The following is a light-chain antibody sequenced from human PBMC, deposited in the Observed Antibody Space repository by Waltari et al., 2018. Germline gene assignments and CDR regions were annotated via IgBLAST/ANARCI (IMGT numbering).Light chain of an antibody. CDR1: NSNIGAGYD. CDR3: QSYDSSLSAYV. J-gene: IGLJ1*01. V-gene: IGLV1-40*01. Sequence: QSVLTQPHSVSGAPGQRVTISCSGGNSNIGAGYDVPWYQQLPGTAPKLLIYGNNIRPSGFPDRFSGSKSDTSASLAITGLQAEDEADYYCQSYDSSLSAYVFGTGTKVTVL. CDR2: GNN.